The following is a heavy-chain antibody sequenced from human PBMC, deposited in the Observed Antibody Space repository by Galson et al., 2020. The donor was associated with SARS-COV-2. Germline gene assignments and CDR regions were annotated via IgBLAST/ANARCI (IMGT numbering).Heavy chain of an antibody. D-gene: IGHD2-2*02. Sequence: ASVKVSCKVSGYTLTELSMHWVRQAPGKGLEWMGGFDPEDGETIYAQKFQGRVTMTEDTSTDTAYMELSSLRSEDTAVYYCATGPAICSSTSGYTKATGRWFDPWGQGTLVIVSS. CDR3: ATGPAICSSTSGYTKATGRWFDP. V-gene: IGHV1-24*01. CDR1: GYTLTELS. J-gene: IGHJ5*02. CDR2: FDPEDGET.